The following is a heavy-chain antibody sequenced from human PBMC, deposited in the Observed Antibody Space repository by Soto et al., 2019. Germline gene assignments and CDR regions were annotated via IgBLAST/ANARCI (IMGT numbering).Heavy chain of an antibody. V-gene: IGHV4-34*01. CDR3: ARGALLHITMVRGVQFDY. J-gene: IGHJ4*02. CDR2: INHSGST. CDR1: GGSFSGYY. D-gene: IGHD3-10*01. Sequence: PSETLSLTCAVYGGSFSGYYWSWIRQPPGKGLEWIGEINHSGSTNYNPSLKSRVTISVDTSKNQFSLKLSSVTAAGTAVYYCARGALLHITMVRGVQFDYWGQGTLVTAPQ.